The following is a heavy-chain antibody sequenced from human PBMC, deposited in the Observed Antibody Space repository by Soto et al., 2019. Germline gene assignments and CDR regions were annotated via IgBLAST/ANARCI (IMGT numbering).Heavy chain of an antibody. CDR2: INPSGGST. D-gene: IGHD1-20*01. CDR3: AVGNCKGLRAPGNYYYYGMDV. CDR1: GSTFTSYY. Sequence: QVQLVQSGAEVKKPGASVKVSCKASGSTFTSYYMHWVRQAPGQGLEWMGRINPSGGSTSYAQKFQGRVTMTRDTSTSTVYMELSSLRSEDTAVYYCAVGNCKGLRAPGNYYYYGMDVWGQGTTVTVSS. J-gene: IGHJ6*02. V-gene: IGHV1-46*01.